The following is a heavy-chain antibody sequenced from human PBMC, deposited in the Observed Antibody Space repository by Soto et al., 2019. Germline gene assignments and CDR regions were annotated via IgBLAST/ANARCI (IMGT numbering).Heavy chain of an antibody. D-gene: IGHD3-10*01. CDR3: TTRPTYYYGSGSYYTLGYYYYGMDV. V-gene: IGHV3-15*01. Sequence: LRLSCAASGFTFSNAWMSWVRQAPGKGLEWVGRIKSKTDGGTTDYAAPVKGRFTISRDDSKNTLYLQMNSLKTEDTAVYYCTTRPTYYYGSGSYYTLGYYYYGMDVWGQGTKVTVSS. CDR1: GFTFSNAW. J-gene: IGHJ6*02. CDR2: IKSKTDGGTT.